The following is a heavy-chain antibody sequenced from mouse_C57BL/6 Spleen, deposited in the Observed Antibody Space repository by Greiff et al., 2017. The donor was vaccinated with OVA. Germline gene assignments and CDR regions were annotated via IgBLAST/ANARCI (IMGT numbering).Heavy chain of an antibody. V-gene: IGHV1-64*01. Sequence: QVQLQQPGAELVKPGASVKLSCKASGYTFTSYWMHWVKQRPGQGLEWIGMIHPNSGSTNYNEKFKSKATLTVDNSSSTAYMQLSSLTSEDSAVXYCARRAYKYYAMDYWGQGTSVTVSS. CDR1: GYTFTSYW. D-gene: IGHD6-5*01. J-gene: IGHJ4*01. CDR3: ARRAYKYYAMDY. CDR2: IHPNSGST.